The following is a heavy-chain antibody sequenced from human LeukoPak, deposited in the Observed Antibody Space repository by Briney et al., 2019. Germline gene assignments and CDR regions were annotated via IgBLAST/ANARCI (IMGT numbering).Heavy chain of an antibody. CDR1: GFTFSTYS. D-gene: IGHD2-2*01. CDR3: AKDLWDIVVVPAAIEGSFDY. CDR2: ISPDSNYK. J-gene: IGHJ4*02. V-gene: IGHV3-21*04. Sequence: QPGGSLRLSCAASGFTFSTYSMNWLRLAPGKGLEWVSSISPDSNYKYYVDPVKGRFTISRDNAKSSLYLQMNSLRAEDTAVYYCAKDLWDIVVVPAAIEGSFDYWGQGTLVTVSS.